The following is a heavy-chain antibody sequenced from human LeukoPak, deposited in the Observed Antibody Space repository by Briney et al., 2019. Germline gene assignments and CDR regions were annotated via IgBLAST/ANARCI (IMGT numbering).Heavy chain of an antibody. CDR3: ASAPIPTVTMVRDATYYYGMDV. CDR2: ISYSGST. CDR1: GGSVSRDNYS. Sequence: SETLSLTCTVSGGSVSRDNYSWSWIRQPPGKGLEWIGYISYSGSTNYNPSLKSRVTISVDRSKNQFSLKLSSVTAADTAVYYCASAPIPTVTMVRDATYYYGMDVWGQGTTVTVSS. D-gene: IGHD3-10*01. V-gene: IGHV4-61*01. J-gene: IGHJ6*02.